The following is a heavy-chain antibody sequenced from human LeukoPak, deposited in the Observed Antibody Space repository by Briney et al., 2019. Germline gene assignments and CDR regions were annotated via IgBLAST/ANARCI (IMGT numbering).Heavy chain of an antibody. CDR2: IDNDGHGI. CDR1: GFTFSGYW. D-gene: IGHD3-3*01. CDR3: AAGGGWDPSFGVVTHIDV. V-gene: IGHV3-74*01. J-gene: IGHJ6*03. Sequence: GGSLRLSCAASGFTFSGYWMHWVRQGPEKGLELVSRIDNDGHGIIYADSVKGRFTTSRDNAKNTLYLQMNSLRVEDTAVYYCAAGGGWDPSFGVVTHIDVWGIGTTVAVS.